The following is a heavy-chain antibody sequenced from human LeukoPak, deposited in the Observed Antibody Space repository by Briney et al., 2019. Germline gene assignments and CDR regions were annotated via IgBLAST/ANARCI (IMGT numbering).Heavy chain of an antibody. V-gene: IGHV1-69*04. J-gene: IGHJ4*02. CDR1: GGTFSSYA. CDR2: IIPIFGIA. D-gene: IGHD3-16*01. Sequence: SVKVSCKASGGTFSSYAISWVRQAPGQGLEWMGRIIPIFGIANYAQKFQGRVTITADKSTSTAYMELSSLRSEDTAVYYCARDRLGELWLSEGDLDYWGQGTLVTVSS. CDR3: ARDRLGELWLSEGDLDY.